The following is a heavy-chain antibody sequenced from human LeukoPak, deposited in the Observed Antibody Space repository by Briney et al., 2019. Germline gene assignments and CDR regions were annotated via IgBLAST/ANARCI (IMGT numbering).Heavy chain of an antibody. CDR2: INHSGST. J-gene: IGHJ4*02. Sequence: SETLSLTCAVYGGSFSGYYWSWIRQPPGKGLEWIGEINHSGSTNYNPSLKSRVTISVDTSKNQFSLKLSSVTAADTAVYYCARIAYDFWSGFDYWGQGTLVTVSS. V-gene: IGHV4-34*01. D-gene: IGHD3-3*01. CDR1: GGSFSGYY. CDR3: ARIAYDFWSGFDY.